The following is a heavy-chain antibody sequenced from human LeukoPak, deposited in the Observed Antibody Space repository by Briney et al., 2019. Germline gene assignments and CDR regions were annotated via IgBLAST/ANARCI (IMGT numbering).Heavy chain of an antibody. CDR2: INHSGST. CDR3: ARRGESITIFGVVPNWFDP. V-gene: IGHV4-34*01. CDR1: GGSFSGYY. Sequence: PSETLSLTCAVYGGSFSGYYWSWIRQPPGKGLEWIGEINHSGSTNYNPSLKSRVTISVDTSKNQFSLKLSSVTAADTAVYYCARRGESITIFGVVPNWFDPWGQGTLVTVSS. D-gene: IGHD3-3*01. J-gene: IGHJ5*02.